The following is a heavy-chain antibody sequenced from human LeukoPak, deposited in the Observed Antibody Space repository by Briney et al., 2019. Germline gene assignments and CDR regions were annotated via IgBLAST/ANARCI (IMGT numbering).Heavy chain of an antibody. J-gene: IGHJ4*02. CDR2: INIAGSNT. Sequence: GGSLRLSCAASGYTFTTYWIHCVRQAPGKGLVWVSLINIAGSNTGYADSVKGRFTISKDNAKNMVYLQMNSLRAEDTAVYYCIRDSSSSFDYWGQGTLVTVSA. CDR3: IRDSSSSFDY. D-gene: IGHD6-13*01. V-gene: IGHV3-74*01. CDR1: GYTFTTYW.